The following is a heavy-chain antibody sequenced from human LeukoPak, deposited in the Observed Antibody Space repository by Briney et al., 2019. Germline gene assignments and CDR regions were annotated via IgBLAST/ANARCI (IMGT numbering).Heavy chain of an antibody. D-gene: IGHD4-23*01. Sequence: GGSLRLSCAASGFTFSSYGMHWVRQAPGKGLEWVAVIWYDGSNKYYADSVKGRFTISRDNSKNTLYLQMNSLRAEDTAVYYCARDKKFVGWHHGNSVGYWGQGTLVTVSS. V-gene: IGHV3-33*01. J-gene: IGHJ4*02. CDR2: IWYDGSNK. CDR3: ARDKKFVGWHHGNSVGY. CDR1: GFTFSSYG.